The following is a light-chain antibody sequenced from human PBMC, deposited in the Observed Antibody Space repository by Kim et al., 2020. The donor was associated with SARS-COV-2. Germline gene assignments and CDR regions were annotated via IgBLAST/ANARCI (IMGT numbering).Light chain of an antibody. J-gene: IGKJ3*01. Sequence: DIQMTQSPSTLSASVGDRVIITCRASQSIGDWLAWYQHKPGKAPKLLIYMAYNLEKGVPSRFSGSGFGTEFTLTINSLQPDDFATYYCQQYQTYSFTFGPGTKVDIK. V-gene: IGKV1-5*03. CDR2: MAY. CDR1: QSIGDW. CDR3: QQYQTYSFT.